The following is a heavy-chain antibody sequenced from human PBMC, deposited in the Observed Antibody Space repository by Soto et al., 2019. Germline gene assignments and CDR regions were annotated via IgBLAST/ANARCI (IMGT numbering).Heavy chain of an antibody. CDR3: VTDYGEYDFGY. CDR1: GFTFSNAW. J-gene: IGHJ4*02. D-gene: IGHD4-17*01. V-gene: IGHV3-15*01. Sequence: EVQLVESGGGLVKPGGSLRLSCAASGFTFSNAWMSWVRQAPGKGLEWVGRIKSKTDGGTTDYAAPVKGRFTISRDDSKNTLYLQMNSLKTEDTAVYYCVTDYGEYDFGYWGQGTLVTVSS. CDR2: IKSKTDGGTT.